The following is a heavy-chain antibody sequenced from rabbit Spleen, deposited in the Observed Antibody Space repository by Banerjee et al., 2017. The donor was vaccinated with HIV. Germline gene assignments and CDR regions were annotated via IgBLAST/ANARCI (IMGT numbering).Heavy chain of an antibody. D-gene: IGHD8-1*01. CDR3: ARDTGTSFSTYGMDL. J-gene: IGHJ6*01. V-gene: IGHV1S45*01. Sequence: QEQLEESGGGLVKPEGSLTLTCKASGVSLNDKDVMCWVRQAPGKGLEWIACINIVTGKSVYASWAKGRFTMSRTSSTTVTLQMTILTAADTATYFCARDTGTSFSTYGMDLWGPGTLVTVS. CDR1: GVSLNDKDV. CDR2: INIVTGKS.